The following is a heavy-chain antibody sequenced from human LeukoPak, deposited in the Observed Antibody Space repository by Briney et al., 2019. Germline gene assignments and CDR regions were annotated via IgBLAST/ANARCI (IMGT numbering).Heavy chain of an antibody. CDR1: GFTFNSYA. V-gene: IGHV3-23*01. CDR2: IFGSGGSP. J-gene: IGHJ4*02. Sequence: GGCLRLSCAAAGFTFNSYAIYWVRQAPGKGLEWISGIFGSGGSPHYADSVKGRFTISRDNSQSTVYLQLGSLRVEDTAVYYCGKTTVGYSSGRYPGWPVDYWGQGALVTVSS. CDR3: GKTTVGYSSGRYPGWPVDY. D-gene: IGHD2-15*01.